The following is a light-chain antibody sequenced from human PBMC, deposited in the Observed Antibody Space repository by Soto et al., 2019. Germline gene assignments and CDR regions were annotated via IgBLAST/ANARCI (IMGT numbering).Light chain of an antibody. CDR2: GAS. V-gene: IGKV3-15*01. CDR3: QQYNNWPLT. Sequence: EIVMTQSPATLSVSPGERATLSCRASQSVSRNLAWYQQKPGQAPRLLIYGASTRATGIPVRFSGSGSGTEFTLTISSLQSEDFVIYYCQQYNNWPLTFGGGTKVEIK. CDR1: QSVSRN. J-gene: IGKJ4*01.